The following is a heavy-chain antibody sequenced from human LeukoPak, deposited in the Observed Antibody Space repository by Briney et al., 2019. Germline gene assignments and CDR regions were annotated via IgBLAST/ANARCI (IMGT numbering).Heavy chain of an antibody. CDR2: IYYSGST. CDR3: ARHVRELSTLGWFDP. Sequence: PSETLSLTRTVSGGSISSSSYYWDWIRQPPGKGLEWIGSIYYSGSTYYNPSLKSRVTISVDTSKNQFSLKLSSVTAADTAVYYCARHVRELSTLGWFDPWGQGTLVTVSS. J-gene: IGHJ5*02. D-gene: IGHD3-16*02. CDR1: GGSISSSSYY. V-gene: IGHV4-39*01.